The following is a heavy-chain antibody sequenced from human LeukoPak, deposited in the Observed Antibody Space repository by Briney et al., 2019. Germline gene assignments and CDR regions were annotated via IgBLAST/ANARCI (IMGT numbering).Heavy chain of an antibody. J-gene: IGHJ4*02. Sequence: PGGSLRLSCGASGFTLSNHWMSWVRQAPGRGLEWVANIKEDGSERYYVASVEGRLTISRDNAKNSLYLQMNSLRAEDTAVYYCARGGGRGSDYWGQGTLVTVSS. V-gene: IGHV3-7*05. CDR3: ARGGGRGSDY. CDR2: IKEDGSER. D-gene: IGHD1-1*01. CDR1: GFTLSNHW.